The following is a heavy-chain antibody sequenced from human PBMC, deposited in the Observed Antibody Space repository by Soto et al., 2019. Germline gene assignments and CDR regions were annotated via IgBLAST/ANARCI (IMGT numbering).Heavy chain of an antibody. Sequence: QVQLVQSGAEVKKPGSSVKVSCKASGGTFSSYAISWVRQAPGQGLEWMGGIIPIFGTANYAQKFQGRVTITADESTSTAYMELSSLRSEDTAVYYCAISFTIFGVAAWRNYYYYGMDVWGQGTTVTVSS. CDR3: AISFTIFGVAAWRNYYYYGMDV. V-gene: IGHV1-69*01. J-gene: IGHJ6*02. D-gene: IGHD3-3*01. CDR1: GGTFSSYA. CDR2: IIPIFGTA.